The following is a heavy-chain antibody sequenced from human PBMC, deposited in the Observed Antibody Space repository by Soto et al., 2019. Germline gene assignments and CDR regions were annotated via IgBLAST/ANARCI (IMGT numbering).Heavy chain of an antibody. Sequence: ASVKVSCKVSGYTLAELSSHWVRQAHGKGLEWMGGFDPEEGETIYAQKFQGRVTMTEDTSTDTAHMALSSLRSEDTAVSYCATSLSTPYYGMDVWGQGTTVTVSS. V-gene: IGHV1-24*01. CDR2: FDPEEGET. J-gene: IGHJ6*02. D-gene: IGHD4-4*01. CDR3: ATSLSTPYYGMDV. CDR1: GYTLAELS.